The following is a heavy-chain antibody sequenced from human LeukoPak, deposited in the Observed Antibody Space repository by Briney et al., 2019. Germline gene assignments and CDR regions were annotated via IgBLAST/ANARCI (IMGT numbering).Heavy chain of an antibody. CDR2: ISAYNGNT. CDR3: ARDALLIAAAGTVDY. CDR1: GYTFTSYG. V-gene: IGHV1-18*01. D-gene: IGHD6-13*01. Sequence: ASVKVSCKASGYTFTSYGISWVRQAPGQGLEWMGWISAYNGNTNYAQKLQGSVTMTTDTSTSTAYMELRSLRSDDTAVYYCARDALLIAAAGTVDYWDQGTLVTVSS. J-gene: IGHJ4*02.